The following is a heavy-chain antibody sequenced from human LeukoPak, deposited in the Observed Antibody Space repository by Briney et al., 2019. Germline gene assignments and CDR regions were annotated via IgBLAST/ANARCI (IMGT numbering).Heavy chain of an antibody. Sequence: PPGGSLRLSCAASGFTFSSYAMSWVRRAPGKGLEWVSAISGSGGSTYYADSVKGRFTISRDNSKNTLYLQMNSLRAEDTAVYYCTRGTMDRPGVDYWGQGTLVTVSS. CDR1: GFTFSSYA. V-gene: IGHV3-23*01. J-gene: IGHJ4*02. CDR2: ISGSGGST. D-gene: IGHD2-8*01. CDR3: TRGTMDRPGVDY.